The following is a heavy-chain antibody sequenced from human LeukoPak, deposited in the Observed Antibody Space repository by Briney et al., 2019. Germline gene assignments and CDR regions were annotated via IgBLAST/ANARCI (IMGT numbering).Heavy chain of an antibody. V-gene: IGHV4-4*02. CDR1: GGSISSNIW. J-gene: IGHJ6*02. D-gene: IGHD1-7*01. CDR3: ARRTTFPVVGMDV. CDR2: IFHSGSP. Sequence: SGTLSLTCAVSGGSISSNIWWTWARQPPGKGLEWIGEIFHSGSPNYTPSLKSRVTISVDKSKNQFSLKLSSVIAADTAVYYCARRTTFPVVGMDVWGQGTTVTVSS.